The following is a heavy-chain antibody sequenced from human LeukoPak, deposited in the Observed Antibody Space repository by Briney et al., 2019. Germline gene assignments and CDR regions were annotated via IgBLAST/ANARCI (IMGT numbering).Heavy chain of an antibody. J-gene: IGHJ4*02. CDR2: ISGSGGST. CDR1: GFTFSSYA. V-gene: IGHV3-23*01. CDR3: AKDPHYDSSGYHDY. Sequence: GGSLRLSXAASGFTFSSYAMSWVRQAPGKGLEWVSAISGSGGSTYYADSVKGRFTISRDNSKNTLYLQMNSLRAEDTAVYYCAKDPHYDSSGYHDYWGQGTLVTVSS. D-gene: IGHD3-22*01.